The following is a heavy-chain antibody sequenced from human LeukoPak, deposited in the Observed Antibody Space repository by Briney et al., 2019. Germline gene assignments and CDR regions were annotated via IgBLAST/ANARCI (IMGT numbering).Heavy chain of an antibody. D-gene: IGHD2-15*01. V-gene: IGHV3-21*01. CDR3: ARLRTLDY. CDR2: ISSSSSYI. J-gene: IGHJ4*02. Sequence: PGGSLRLSCAASGFTFSSYSMNWVRQAPGKGLEWVSSISSSSSYINYADSVKGRFTISRDNAKNSLYLQMNSVRAEDTAVYYCARLRTLDYWGQGTLVTVSS. CDR1: GFTFSSYS.